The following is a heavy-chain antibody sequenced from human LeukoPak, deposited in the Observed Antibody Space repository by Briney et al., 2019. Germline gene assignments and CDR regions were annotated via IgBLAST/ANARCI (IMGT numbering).Heavy chain of an antibody. CDR2: IHPSGST. CDR1: GGSFSWYY. Sequence: SETLRLSCTIYGGSFSWYYWSWIRQPPGKGLEWIGEIHPSGSTNFNPSLKSRVSISVDTSKNQFSLILTSVTAADTGVYYCSRGRDRSKTVDYWGQGTVVTVSS. V-gene: IGHV4-34*01. D-gene: IGHD5-24*01. CDR3: SRGRDRSKTVDY. J-gene: IGHJ4*02.